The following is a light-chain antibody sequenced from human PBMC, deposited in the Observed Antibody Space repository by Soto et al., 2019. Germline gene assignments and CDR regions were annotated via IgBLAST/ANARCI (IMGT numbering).Light chain of an antibody. CDR2: GAS. CDR3: QQYKNWPPIT. Sequence: EIVMTQSPATLSVSPGERATLSCRASQSVTSNLVWYQQKPGQAPRLLIYGASTRATGTPARFSGSGSGTEFSLTISSLQSEDFAVYYCQQYKNWPPITFAQGPRLEIK. CDR1: QSVTSN. V-gene: IGKV3D-15*01. J-gene: IGKJ5*01.